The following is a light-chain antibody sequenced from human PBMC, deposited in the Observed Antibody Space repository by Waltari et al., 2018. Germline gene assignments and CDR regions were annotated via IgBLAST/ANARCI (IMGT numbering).Light chain of an antibody. CDR1: NTDVGGSTY. V-gene: IGLV2-14*01. Sequence: QSALTQPASVSGSPGQSITISCTGTNTDVGGSTYVSWYQQRPDNAPQLLVSEVTNRPSGVSNRFSGSKSDNTASLTISGLLAEDEADYYCSSYTNSSTYVFGTGTKVTVL. J-gene: IGLJ1*01. CDR3: SSYTNSSTYV. CDR2: EVT.